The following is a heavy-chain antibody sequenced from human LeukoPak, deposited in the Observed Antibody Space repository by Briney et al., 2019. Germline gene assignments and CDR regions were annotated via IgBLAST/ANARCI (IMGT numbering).Heavy chain of an antibody. CDR3: ARVLGQLGPYYYYYMDV. Sequence: ASVKVSCKVSGYTFTSYYMHWVRQAPGQGLEWMGIINPSGGSTSYAQKFQGRVTITADESTSTAYMELSSLRSEDTAVYYCARVLGQLGPYYYYYMDVWGKGTTVTVSS. V-gene: IGHV1-46*01. CDR2: INPSGGST. CDR1: GYTFTSYY. J-gene: IGHJ6*03. D-gene: IGHD6-6*01.